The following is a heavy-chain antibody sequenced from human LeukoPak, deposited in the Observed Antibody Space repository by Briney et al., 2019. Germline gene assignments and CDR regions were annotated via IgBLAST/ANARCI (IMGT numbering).Heavy chain of an antibody. CDR1: GSTFSGYP. CDR2: ISYDGSDK. V-gene: IGHV3-30-3*01. Sequence: GGSLRLSCAASGSTFSGYPTHWVRQTPGKGLEWVAVISYDGSDKRYADPVKGRFTISRDNSKNTVYLQMNSLRAEDTAVYYCAREGSRGYYPYWGQGILVTVSS. J-gene: IGHJ4*02. D-gene: IGHD3-22*01. CDR3: AREGSRGYYPY.